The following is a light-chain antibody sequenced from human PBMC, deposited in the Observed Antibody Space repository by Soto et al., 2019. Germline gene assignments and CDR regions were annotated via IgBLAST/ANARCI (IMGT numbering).Light chain of an antibody. CDR3: QQYGSSPFT. CDR2: DAY. V-gene: IGKV3-11*01. Sequence: EVVLTQSPVTLSLSPGDRATLSCSASQSFRGLLAWYQQKPGQAPRLLIYDAYNRATGIPPRFSGSGSGTDFTLTISSLEPEDSAVYYCQQYGSSPFTFGQGTRLEIK. CDR1: QSFRGL. J-gene: IGKJ5*01.